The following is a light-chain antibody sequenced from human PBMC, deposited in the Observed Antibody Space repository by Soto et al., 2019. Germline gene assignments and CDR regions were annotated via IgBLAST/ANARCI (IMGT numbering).Light chain of an antibody. CDR2: GNS. CDR3: QYYDCTLSGSEVV. CDR1: SSNIGSGYD. J-gene: IGLJ2*01. Sequence: QSVLTQPPSVSGAPGQRVTISCTGSSSNIGSGYDVHWYQQLPGTAPKLLIHGNSNRPSGVPDRFSGSKSGTSASLVITGLQAEDEADSYCQYYDCTLSGSEVVFGGGTKVTVL. V-gene: IGLV1-40*01.